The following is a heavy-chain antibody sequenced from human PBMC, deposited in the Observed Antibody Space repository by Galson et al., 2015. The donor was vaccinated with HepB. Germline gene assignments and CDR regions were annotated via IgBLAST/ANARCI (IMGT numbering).Heavy chain of an antibody. CDR3: ARQANIVGATGTNDY. D-gene: IGHD1-26*01. Sequence: LSLTCTVSGGSISRTNYYWGWIRQPPGKGLEWIGSFSYSGSTSYNPSLKSRVTISVDTSKNQFSLKLSSVTAADTAVYYCARQANIVGATGTNDYWGQGTLVTVST. CDR1: GGSISRTNYY. J-gene: IGHJ4*02. CDR2: FSYSGST. V-gene: IGHV4-39*01.